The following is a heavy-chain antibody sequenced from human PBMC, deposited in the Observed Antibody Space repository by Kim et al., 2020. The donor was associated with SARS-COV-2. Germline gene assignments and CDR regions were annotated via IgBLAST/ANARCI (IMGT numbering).Heavy chain of an antibody. J-gene: IGHJ4*02. CDR3: ARYAGQQWLVRGVFDY. CDR2: ISSSSSYI. V-gene: IGHV3-21*01. Sequence: GGSLRLSCAASGFTFSSYSMNWVRQAPGKGLEWVSSISSSSSYIYYADSVKGRFTISRDNAKNSLYLQMNSLRAEDTAVYYCARYAGQQWLVRGVFDYWGQGTLVTVSS. CDR1: GFTFSSYS. D-gene: IGHD6-19*01.